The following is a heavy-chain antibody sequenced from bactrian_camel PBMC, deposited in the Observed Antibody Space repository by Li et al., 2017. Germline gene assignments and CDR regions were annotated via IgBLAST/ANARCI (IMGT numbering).Heavy chain of an antibody. CDR1: GYTFSIFC. J-gene: IGHJ6*01. V-gene: IGHV3S1*01. CDR3: AARDSSCRVPTTRADFRY. Sequence: HVQLVESGGGSVQAGGSLTLSCAGSGYTFSIFCMAWFRQAPGKEREVVASVSRVSGSAYIADSVKGRFTISQGSTKNSVVLQMRTVKPEDTAIYYCAARDSSCRVPTTRADFRYWGQGTQVTVS. D-gene: IGHD3*01. CDR2: VSRVSGSA.